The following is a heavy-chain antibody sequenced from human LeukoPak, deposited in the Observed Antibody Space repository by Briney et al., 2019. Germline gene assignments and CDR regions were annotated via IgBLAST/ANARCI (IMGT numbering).Heavy chain of an antibody. J-gene: IGHJ4*02. D-gene: IGHD2-2*01. CDR1: GFTFTSYA. Sequence: GRSLRLSCAASGFTFTSYAMSWVRQAPGKGLEWVSAISGRGSSTYYADSVRGRFTISRDNSNNTLYLQMSSLRAEDTAIYYCAKAVGSCSGASCYASQDYWGQGTLVTVSS. V-gene: IGHV3-23*01. CDR3: AKAVGSCSGASCYASQDY. CDR2: ISGRGSST.